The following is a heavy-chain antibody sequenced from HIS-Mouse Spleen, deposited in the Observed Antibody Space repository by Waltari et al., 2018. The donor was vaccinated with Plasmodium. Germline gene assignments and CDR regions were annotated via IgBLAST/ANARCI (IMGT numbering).Heavy chain of an antibody. J-gene: IGHJ4*02. Sequence: QVQLQQWGAGLLKPSETLSLTCAVYGGSFSGYYWSWIRQPPGKGLDWIGEINHSGSTNYNPSLKSRVTISVDTSKNQFSLKLSSVTAADTAVYYCARTVGYYYDSSVYDYWGQGTLVTVSS. D-gene: IGHD3-22*01. V-gene: IGHV4-34*01. CDR2: INHSGST. CDR3: ARTVGYYYDSSVYDY. CDR1: GGSFSGYY.